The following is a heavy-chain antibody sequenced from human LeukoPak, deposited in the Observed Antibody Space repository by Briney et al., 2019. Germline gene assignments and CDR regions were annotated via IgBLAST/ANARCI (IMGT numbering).Heavy chain of an antibody. CDR2: IIPIFGTA. J-gene: IGHJ4*02. Sequence: SVKVSCKASGGTFSSYAISWVRQAPGQGLEWMGGIIPIFGTANYAQKFQGRVTITADESTSTAYMELSSLRSEDTAVYYCARLTWALSGYYTGIDDDYWGQGTLVAVSS. V-gene: IGHV1-69*13. D-gene: IGHD3-3*01. CDR1: GGTFSSYA. CDR3: ARLTWALSGYYTGIDDDY.